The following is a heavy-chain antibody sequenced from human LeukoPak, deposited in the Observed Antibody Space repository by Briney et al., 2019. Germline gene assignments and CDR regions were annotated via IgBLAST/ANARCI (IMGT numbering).Heavy chain of an antibody. Sequence: ASVKVSCKASEYTFTSYYIHWVRQAPGQGLEWMGIINPSGGSTSYAQKFQGRVTMTRDTSTSTVYMELSSLRSEDTAVYYCARLVRGYYESFDYWGQGTLVTVSS. D-gene: IGHD3-22*01. CDR1: EYTFTSYY. V-gene: IGHV1-46*01. J-gene: IGHJ4*02. CDR3: ARLVRGYYESFDY. CDR2: INPSGGST.